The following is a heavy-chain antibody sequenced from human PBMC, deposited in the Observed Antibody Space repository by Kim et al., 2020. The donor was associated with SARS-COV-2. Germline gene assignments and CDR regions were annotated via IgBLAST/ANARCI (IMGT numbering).Heavy chain of an antibody. Sequence: SLRLSCAASGFTFDDYAMHWVRQAPGKGLEWVSGISWNSGSIGYADSVKGRFTISRDNAKNSLYLQMNSLRAEDTALYYCAKDIGSSSWYNYYYYGM. CDR1: GFTFDDYA. CDR3: AKDIGSSSWYNYYYYGM. CDR2: ISWNSGSI. V-gene: IGHV3-9*01. D-gene: IGHD6-13*01. J-gene: IGHJ6*01.